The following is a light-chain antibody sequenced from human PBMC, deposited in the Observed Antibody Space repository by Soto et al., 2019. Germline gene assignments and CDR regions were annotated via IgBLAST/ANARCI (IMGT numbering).Light chain of an antibody. J-gene: IGLJ1*01. CDR2: EGI. Sequence: QSALTQPASVSGSPGQSITISCTGTSSTVGSYNLVSWYQQHPGKAPKLMIYEGIKRPSGVSNRFSGSKSGNTASLPISGLQAEDEADYYCCTYVGSSTYVFGTGTKLTVL. CDR1: SSTVGSYNL. CDR3: CTYVGSSTYV. V-gene: IGLV2-23*01.